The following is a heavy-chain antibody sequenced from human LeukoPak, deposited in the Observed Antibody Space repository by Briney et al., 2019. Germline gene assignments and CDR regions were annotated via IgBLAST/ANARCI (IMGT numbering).Heavy chain of an antibody. CDR2: IYPGDSDI. J-gene: IGHJ4*02. CDR3: ARGGSSWYLNYFDY. V-gene: IGHV5-51*01. Sequence: GESLKISCKGSGYSFPSYWIGWVRQMPGKCLDWMGIIYPGDSDIRYSPTFQGQVTISADTSISTAYLQWSSLKASDTAMYYCARGGSSWYLNYFDYWGQGSLVTVSS. D-gene: IGHD6-13*01. CDR1: GYSFPSYW.